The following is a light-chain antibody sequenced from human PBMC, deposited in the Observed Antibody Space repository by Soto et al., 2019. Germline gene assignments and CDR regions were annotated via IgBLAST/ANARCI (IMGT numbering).Light chain of an antibody. CDR1: SSNVGAYVH. V-gene: IGLV2-14*01. CDR2: EVN. CDR3: FSFTTTSTHV. Sequence: QSVLTQPPSGSAAPGQNVTIPSSGSSSNVGAYVHASWFQHHRGKAPKLMISEVNNRPSGVSTRFSGSKSANTAYLTLSGLHAEDEAEYFCFSFTTTSTHVFGTGTK. J-gene: IGLJ1*01.